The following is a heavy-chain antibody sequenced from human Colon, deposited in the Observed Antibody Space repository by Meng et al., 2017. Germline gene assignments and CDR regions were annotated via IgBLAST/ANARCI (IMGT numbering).Heavy chain of an antibody. V-gene: IGHV4-61*08. CDR3: ARVNGDFDEAWFDP. J-gene: IGHJ5*02. CDR2: IYYTGNT. CDR1: GGSVSSGDYY. D-gene: IGHD2-21*02. Sequence: QVQPQASGPGLVRPSATLSLTCTVSGGSVSSGDYYWSWIRQPPGKGLEWLGYIYYTGNTNYNPSLKNRVSISLDTSNNQFSLKLTSMTAADAAIYYCARVNGDFDEAWFDPWGQGTLVTVSS.